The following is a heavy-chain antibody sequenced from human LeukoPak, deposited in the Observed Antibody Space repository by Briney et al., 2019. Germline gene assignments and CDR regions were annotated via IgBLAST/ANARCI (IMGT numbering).Heavy chain of an antibody. V-gene: IGHV3-21*06. CDR1: GFDFSDYT. J-gene: IGHJ6*02. Sequence: GGSLRLSCAASGFDFSDYTMSWARQAPGEGLEWVSSIKSSSRKIYYADSVRGRFTISRDNAKNSLYLHMNSLRAEDTATYHCTRVIRGEDFYFGMDVWGQGTTVTVSS. D-gene: IGHD3-10*01. CDR3: TRVIRGEDFYFGMDV. CDR2: IKSSSRKI.